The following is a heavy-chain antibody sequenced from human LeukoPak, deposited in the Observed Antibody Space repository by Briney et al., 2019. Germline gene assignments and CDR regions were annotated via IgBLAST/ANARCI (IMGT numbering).Heavy chain of an antibody. J-gene: IGHJ6*03. CDR3: ARTSRYYYNMDV. V-gene: IGHV1-2*02. Sequence: ASVKVSCKASGYTFNNYGISWVRQAPGQGLEWMGWINPNSGGTNYAQKFQGRVTMTRDTSISTAYMELSRLRSDDTAVYYCARTSRYYYNMDVWGKGTTVTVSS. CDR2: INPNSGGT. CDR1: GYTFNNYG. D-gene: IGHD3-9*01.